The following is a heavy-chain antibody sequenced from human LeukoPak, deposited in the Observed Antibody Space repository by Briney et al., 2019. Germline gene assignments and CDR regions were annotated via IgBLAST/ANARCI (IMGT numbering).Heavy chain of an antibody. CDR1: GYTFTGYY. Sequence: ASVKVSCKASGYTFTGYYMHWVRQAPGQGLEWMGWINPNSGGTNYAQKFQGRVTMTRDTSISTAYMELSRLRSDDTAVYYCARGQIARRYGDTAMVTLTDYWGQGTLVTVSS. CDR3: ARGQIARRYGDTAMVTLTDY. V-gene: IGHV1-2*02. D-gene: IGHD5-18*01. CDR2: INPNSGGT. J-gene: IGHJ4*02.